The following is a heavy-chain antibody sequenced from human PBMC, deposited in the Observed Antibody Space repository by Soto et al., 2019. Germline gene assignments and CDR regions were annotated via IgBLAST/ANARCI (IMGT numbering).Heavy chain of an antibody. Sequence: GSLRLSCAASGFTFSSYGMHWVRQAPGKGLEWVAVISYDGSNKYYADSVKGRFTISRDNSKNTLYLQMNSLRAEDTAVYYCARDKLPAAINSYYYYGMDVWGQGTTVTVSS. CDR1: GFTFSSYG. CDR2: ISYDGSNK. V-gene: IGHV3-30*03. D-gene: IGHD2-2*02. J-gene: IGHJ6*02. CDR3: ARDKLPAAINSYYYYGMDV.